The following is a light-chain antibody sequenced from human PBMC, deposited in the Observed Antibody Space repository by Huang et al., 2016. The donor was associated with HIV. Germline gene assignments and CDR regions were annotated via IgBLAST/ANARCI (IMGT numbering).Light chain of an antibody. Sequence: IQLTQSPSSVSASEGDTVRITCRASQDISSWLAWYQQKPREAPTLLIHSTSILQSGVPSRCSGSGSGTDFFLTINSLRPDDFATYYCQQANMYPRSFGQGTRLDIK. V-gene: IGKV1-12*01. CDR3: QQANMYPRS. CDR1: QDISSW. CDR2: STS. J-gene: IGKJ5*01.